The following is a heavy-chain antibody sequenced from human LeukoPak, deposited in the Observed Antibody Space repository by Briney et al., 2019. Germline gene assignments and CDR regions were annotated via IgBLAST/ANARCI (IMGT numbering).Heavy chain of an antibody. Sequence: GGSLRLSCAASGITFISYAMTRFRQGPGKGPEWVSSITGGGGTTKYADSVKGRFTISRDNSKNTLHLQMNSLRDEDTAVYYCAKGGFGNWFDPWGQGTLVTVSS. CDR3: AKGGFGNWFDP. V-gene: IGHV3-23*01. J-gene: IGHJ5*02. CDR2: ITGGGGTT. D-gene: IGHD3-10*01. CDR1: GITFISYA.